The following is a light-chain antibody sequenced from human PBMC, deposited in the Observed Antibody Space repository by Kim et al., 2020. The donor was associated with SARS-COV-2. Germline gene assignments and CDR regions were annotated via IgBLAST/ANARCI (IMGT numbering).Light chain of an antibody. J-gene: IGKJ5*01. CDR2: DAS. V-gene: IGKV1-13*02. Sequence: AVRLTQSPSSLPASIGDRVTVTCRASQDINSALAWYQQRPGRSPTLLIYDASTLQGGVPSRFSGRGSVTDFTLTIDNVQPEDFGTYFCQQFHTYPVTFGQGTRLEIK. CDR1: QDINSA. CDR3: QQFHTYPVT.